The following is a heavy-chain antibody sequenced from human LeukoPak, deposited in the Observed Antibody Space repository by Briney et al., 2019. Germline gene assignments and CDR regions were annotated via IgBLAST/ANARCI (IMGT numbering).Heavy chain of an antibody. CDR3: AMSVEMPPIPSFDY. Sequence: ASVKVSCKASGYTFTSYAMHWVGQAPGQRLEWMGWINAGNGNTKYSQKFQGRVTITRDASATTSCLELNSLRSEDTAVYYCAMSVEMPPIPSFDYWGQGTLVTVSS. D-gene: IGHD5-24*01. CDR2: INAGNGNT. J-gene: IGHJ4*02. CDR1: GYTFTSYA. V-gene: IGHV1-3*01.